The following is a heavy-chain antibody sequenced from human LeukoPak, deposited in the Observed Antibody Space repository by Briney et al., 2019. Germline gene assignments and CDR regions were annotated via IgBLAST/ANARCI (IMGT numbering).Heavy chain of an antibody. Sequence: GGSLRLSCAASGFTFSNYVMSWVRQAPGKGLEWVSVISNAGGSTYSADSVRGRFTISRDNSKNTLYLQMNSLRDEDTAVYYCAKDGGQQLVRGGVFDFWGQGTLVTVSS. J-gene: IGHJ4*02. CDR1: GFTFSNYV. V-gene: IGHV3-23*01. CDR2: ISNAGGST. CDR3: AKDGGQQLVRGGVFDF. D-gene: IGHD6-13*01.